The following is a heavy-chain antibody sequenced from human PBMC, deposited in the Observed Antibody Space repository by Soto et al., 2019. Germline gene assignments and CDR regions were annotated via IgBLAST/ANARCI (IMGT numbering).Heavy chain of an antibody. Sequence: SETLSLTCTVSGGSISSGDYYWSWIRQPPGKGLEWIGYIYYSGSTYYNPSLRSRVTISVDTSKNQFSLKLSSVTAADTAVYYCARAGGGTDDAFDIWGQGTMVTVSS. CDR2: IYYSGST. D-gene: IGHD3-16*01. J-gene: IGHJ3*02. CDR1: GGSISSGDYY. CDR3: ARAGGGTDDAFDI. V-gene: IGHV4-30-4*01.